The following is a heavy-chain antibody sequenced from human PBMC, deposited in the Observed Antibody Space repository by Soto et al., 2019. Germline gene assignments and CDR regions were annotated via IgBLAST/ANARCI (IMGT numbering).Heavy chain of an antibody. CDR3: ARGVLVEGTSSPDMFDY. J-gene: IGHJ4*02. D-gene: IGHD6-6*01. CDR2: VYYSGGT. Sequence: PSETLSLTCTGSGGSISRYYWSWIRQPPGKGLEWIGYVYYSGGTNYNPSLKGRVTILLDAPKNQFSLKLSSVIAADTAVYYCARGVLVEGTSSPDMFDYWGQGTQVTVSS. V-gene: IGHV4-59*01. CDR1: GGSISRYY.